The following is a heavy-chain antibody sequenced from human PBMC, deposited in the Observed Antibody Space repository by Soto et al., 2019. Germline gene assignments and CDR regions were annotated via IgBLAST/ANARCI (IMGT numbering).Heavy chain of an antibody. CDR1: GDSIIRSF. J-gene: IGHJ3*02. CDR2: ISDSGVT. Sequence: QVQLQESGPRLVKSSETLSLVCSVSGDSIIRSFCGWIRQSPGKGLQYIGYISDSGVTDYDPSLKMRVTISVDTSKNQFSLKLTSVTAADTAVYYCARGAGDFSGPDSFDICGQGTMVTVSS. D-gene: IGHD3-10*01. V-gene: IGHV4-59*01. CDR3: ARGAGDFSGPDSFDI.